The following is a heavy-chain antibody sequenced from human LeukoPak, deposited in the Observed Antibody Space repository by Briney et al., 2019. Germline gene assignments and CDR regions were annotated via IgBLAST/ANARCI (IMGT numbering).Heavy chain of an antibody. CDR3: AREYSSSWYGYYYYGMDV. CDR2: MNPNSGNT. D-gene: IGHD6-13*01. J-gene: IGHJ6*04. CDR1: GYTFTSYD. Sequence: ASVKVSCKASGYTFTSYDINWVRQATGQGLEWMGWMNPNSGNTGYAQKFQGRVTMTRNTSISTAYMELSSLRSEDTAVYYCAREYSSSWYGYYYYGMDVWGKGTTVTVSS. V-gene: IGHV1-8*01.